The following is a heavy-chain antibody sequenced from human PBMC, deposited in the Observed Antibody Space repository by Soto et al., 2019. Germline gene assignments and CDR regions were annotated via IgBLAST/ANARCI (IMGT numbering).Heavy chain of an antibody. CDR3: ARQWSYYDSSGYYQDVYYFDY. J-gene: IGHJ4*02. D-gene: IGHD3-22*01. CDR1: GGTFSSYA. V-gene: IGHV1-69*13. Sequence: SVKVSCKASGGTFSSYAISWVRQAPGQGLEWMGGIIPIFGTANYAQKFQGRVTITADESTSTAYMELSSLRSEDTAVYYCARQWSYYDSSGYYQDVYYFDYWGQGTLVTVSS. CDR2: IIPIFGTA.